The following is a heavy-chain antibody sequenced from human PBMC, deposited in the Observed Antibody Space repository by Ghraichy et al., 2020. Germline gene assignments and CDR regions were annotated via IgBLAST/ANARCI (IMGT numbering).Heavy chain of an antibody. V-gene: IGHV4-30-2*01. CDR3: ARAPYDDDSFYDDGFDI. J-gene: IGHJ3*02. CDR1: GGSINSGSFS. D-gene: IGHD5/OR15-5a*01. Sequence: SLNISCAVSGGSINSGSFSWSWIRQPPGKGLEWIGYIYQSGSTYYNPSLKSRVTISLDDSKNQFSLRLTSVTAADTAVYYCARAPYDDDSFYDDGFDIWGQGTMFTVSS. CDR2: IYQSGST.